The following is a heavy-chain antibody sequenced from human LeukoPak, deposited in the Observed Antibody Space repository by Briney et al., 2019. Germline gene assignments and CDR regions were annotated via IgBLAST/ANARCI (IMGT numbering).Heavy chain of an antibody. CDR2: IHYSGNT. CDR3: ARLGSGSYYDSRGQFDY. CDR1: GGSFSGYY. Sequence: SETLSLTCAVYGGSFSGYYWSWIRQPPGKGLEWIGFIHYSGNTNYNPSLKSRVTISVDTSKNQFSLKLSSVTAADTAVYYCARLGSGSYYDSRGQFDYWGQGTLVTVSS. J-gene: IGHJ4*02. V-gene: IGHV4-59*01. D-gene: IGHD1-26*01.